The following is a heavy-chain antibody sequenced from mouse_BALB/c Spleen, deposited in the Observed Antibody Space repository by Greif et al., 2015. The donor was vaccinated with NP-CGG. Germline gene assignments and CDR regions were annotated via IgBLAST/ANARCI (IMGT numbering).Heavy chain of an antibody. D-gene: IGHD1-1*01. J-gene: IGHJ4*01. Sequence: QVQLQQSGPGLVQPSQSLSITCTVSGFSLTSYGVHWVRQSPGKGLEWLGVIWSGGSTDYNAAFISRLSISKDNSKGQVFCKMNSLQANDTAIYYCARNSGYGSTHYYAMDYWGQGTSVTVSS. CDR2: IWSGGST. CDR3: ARNSGYGSTHYYAMDY. V-gene: IGHV2-2*02. CDR1: GFSLTSYG.